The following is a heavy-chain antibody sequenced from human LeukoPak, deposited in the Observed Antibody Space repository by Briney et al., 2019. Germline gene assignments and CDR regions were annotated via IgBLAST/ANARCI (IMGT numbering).Heavy chain of an antibody. CDR3: ARAPDFWSGSGTLAFDY. J-gene: IGHJ4*02. CDR1: GGSISSGDYY. CDR2: IYYSGST. V-gene: IGHV4-30-4*08. D-gene: IGHD3-3*01. Sequence: SETLSLTCTVSGGSISSGDYYWSWIRQPPGKGLEWIGYIYYSGSTYYNPSLKSRVNISVDTSKNQFSLKLSSVTAADTAVYYCARAPDFWSGSGTLAFDYWGQGTLVTVSS.